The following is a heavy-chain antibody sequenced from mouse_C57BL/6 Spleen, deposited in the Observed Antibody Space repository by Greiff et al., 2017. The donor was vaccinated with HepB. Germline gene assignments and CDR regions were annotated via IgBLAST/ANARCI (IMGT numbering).Heavy chain of an antibody. Sequence: EVQRVESGGGLVKPGGSLKLSCAASGFTFSSYAMSWVRQTPEKRLEWVATISDGGSYTYYPDNVKGRFTISRDNAKNNLYLQMSHLKSEDTAMYYCARDTTVVSKFDYWGQGTTLTVSS. V-gene: IGHV5-4*01. CDR1: GFTFSSYA. CDR2: ISDGGSYT. D-gene: IGHD1-1*01. CDR3: ARDTTVVSKFDY. J-gene: IGHJ2*01.